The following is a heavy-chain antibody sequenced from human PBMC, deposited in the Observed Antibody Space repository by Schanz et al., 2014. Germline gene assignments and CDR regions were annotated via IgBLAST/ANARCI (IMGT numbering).Heavy chain of an antibody. V-gene: IGHV4-59*11. CDR2: IYYSGST. Sequence: VQLQQSGPGLVKPSDTLSLTCTVSGGSISRHYWSWIRQPPGKGLEWIGYIYYSGSTNYNPSLRGRVPISLAPPKTQFPRKLSSVTAADTAVYYCARDGLGADYWGQGTLVTVSA. J-gene: IGHJ4*02. CDR3: ARDGLGADY. CDR1: GGSISRHY.